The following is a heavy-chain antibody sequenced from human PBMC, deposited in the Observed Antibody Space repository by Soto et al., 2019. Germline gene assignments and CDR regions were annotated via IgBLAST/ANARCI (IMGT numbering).Heavy chain of an antibody. Sequence: GGSLRLSCAASGVTFRSYGMHWVRQAPGKGRAWVAFISFDGSNQNYEDSVKGRFTVSRDNSNSTMSLQMDSLRPEDTAVYYCAKEVFTEYDYKSFHYHVVDVWGPGTTVTVSS. CDR1: GVTFRSYG. V-gene: IGHV3-30*18. CDR3: AKEVFTEYDYKSFHYHVVDV. CDR2: ISFDGSNQ. D-gene: IGHD5-12*01. J-gene: IGHJ6*02.